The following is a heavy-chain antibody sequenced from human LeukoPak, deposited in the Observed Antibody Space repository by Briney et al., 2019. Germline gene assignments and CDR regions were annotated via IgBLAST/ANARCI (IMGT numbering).Heavy chain of an antibody. J-gene: IGHJ4*02. CDR2: INWNGGST. Sequence: GGSLRLSCAASGFTFDDYGMSWVRQAPGKGLEWVSGINWNGGSTGYADSVKGRFTISRDNAKNSLYLQMNSLRAEDTAVYYCARDMFNYDILTGYPIAFDYWGQGTLVTVSS. CDR1: GFTFDDYG. CDR3: ARDMFNYDILTGYPIAFDY. D-gene: IGHD3-9*01. V-gene: IGHV3-20*04.